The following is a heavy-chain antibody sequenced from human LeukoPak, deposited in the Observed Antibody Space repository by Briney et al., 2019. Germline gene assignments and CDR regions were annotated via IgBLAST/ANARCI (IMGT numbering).Heavy chain of an antibody. J-gene: IGHJ6*03. CDR2: IYYSGST. Sequence: SETLSLTCTVSGGSISSSNYYWGWIRQPPGKGLEWIGYIYYSGSTYYNPSLKSRLTISVDTSKNQFSLKLSSVTAADTAVYYCARETSQKGAHYMDVWGKGTTVTISS. CDR3: ARETSQKGAHYMDV. CDR1: GGSISSSNYY. V-gene: IGHV4-39*07. D-gene: IGHD3-16*01.